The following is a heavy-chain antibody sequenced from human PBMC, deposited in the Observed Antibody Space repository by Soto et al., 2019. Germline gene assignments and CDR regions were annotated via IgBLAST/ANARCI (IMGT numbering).Heavy chain of an antibody. J-gene: IGHJ4*02. CDR2: IYYSGST. CDR1: GGSISSSSYY. D-gene: IGHD2-21*01. Sequence: SETLSLTCTVSGGSISSSSYYWGWIRQPPGKGLEWIGSIYYSGSTYYNPSLKGRFTTSRDNSKNTMYLQMNSLRVEDTAIYYCARDDEGWSDCDLGYWGQGALVTVSS. V-gene: IGHV4-39*02. CDR3: ARDDEGWSDCDLGY.